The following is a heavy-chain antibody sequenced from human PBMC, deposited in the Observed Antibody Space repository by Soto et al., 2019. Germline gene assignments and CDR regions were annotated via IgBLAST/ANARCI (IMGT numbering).Heavy chain of an antibody. CDR1: GGSISSYP. CDR2: FYTTGTT. D-gene: IGHD4-17*01. CDR3: ARENCGDSGRAFDP. J-gene: IGHJ5*02. V-gene: IGHV4-4*07. Sequence: QVQLQESGPGLVRPSETLSLTCTVSGGSISSYPWTWIRQPAGKELEWIGRFYTTGTTTYNPSLKGRATMSVDTSKSHFSLKLSSVTAADPAIYYCARENCGDSGRAFDPWGPGTLVTVSS.